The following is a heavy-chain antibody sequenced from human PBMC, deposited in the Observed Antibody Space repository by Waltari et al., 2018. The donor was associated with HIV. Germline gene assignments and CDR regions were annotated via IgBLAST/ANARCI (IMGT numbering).Heavy chain of an antibody. V-gene: IGHV3-30*02. CDR2: IRHDGSNK. J-gene: IGHJ6*02. Sequence: QVQLVESGGGVVQPGGSLGLSCAASEFTFSSYGMHWVRQAPGKGLEWVAFIRHDGSNKDYADSVKGRFTITRDNPKNTLYLQMNSLRAEDTAMYYCAKELRFLSRYFGMDVWGQGTTVTVSS. CDR1: EFTFSSYG. D-gene: IGHD3-3*01. CDR3: AKELRFLSRYFGMDV.